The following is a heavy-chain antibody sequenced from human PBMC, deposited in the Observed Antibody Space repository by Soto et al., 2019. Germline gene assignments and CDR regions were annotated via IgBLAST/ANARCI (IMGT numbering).Heavy chain of an antibody. CDR3: ASPTKPLYYYYGMDV. Sequence: QVQLVQSGAEVKKPGSSVKVSCKASGGTFSSYAISWVRQAPGQGLEWMGGIIPIFGTANYAQKFQGRGTINADESTSTAYMELSSLRSEDTAVYYCASPTKPLYYYYGMDVWGQGTTVTVSS. D-gene: IGHD1-1*01. V-gene: IGHV1-69*12. CDR2: IIPIFGTA. CDR1: GGTFSSYA. J-gene: IGHJ6*02.